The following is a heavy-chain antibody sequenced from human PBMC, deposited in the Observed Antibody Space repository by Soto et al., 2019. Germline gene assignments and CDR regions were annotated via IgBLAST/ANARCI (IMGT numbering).Heavy chain of an antibody. V-gene: IGHV1-18*01. CDR3: ARGRYGEY. J-gene: IGHJ4*02. CDR1: GYGFTTYG. Sequence: QVHLVQSGAEVKKPGASVKVSCKGSGYGFTTYGITWVRQAPGQGLEWMAWISAHNGNTNYAQKVQGRVTVTRDTSTSTAYMELRSLRYAVTAVYYCARGRYGEYWGQGALVSVSS. CDR2: ISAHNGNT. D-gene: IGHD3-10*01.